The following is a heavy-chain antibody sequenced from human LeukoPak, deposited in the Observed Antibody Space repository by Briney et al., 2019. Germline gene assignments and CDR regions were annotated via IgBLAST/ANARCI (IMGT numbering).Heavy chain of an antibody. CDR3: ATQPGRYGSSSPV. Sequence: PSETLSLTCTVSGGSISTYYWTWIRQPAGKGLEWIGRIYTSGSTNYNPSLKSRVTMSVDTSKNQFSLKLSSVTAADTAVYYCATQPGRYGSSSPVWGQGTLVTVSS. CDR1: GGSISTYY. V-gene: IGHV4-4*07. CDR2: IYTSGST. D-gene: IGHD6-6*01. J-gene: IGHJ4*02.